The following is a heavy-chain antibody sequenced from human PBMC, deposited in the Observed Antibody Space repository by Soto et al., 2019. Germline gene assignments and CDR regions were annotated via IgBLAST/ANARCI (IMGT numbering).Heavy chain of an antibody. J-gene: IGHJ5*02. Sequence: QVQLVQSGAEVKKPGASVKVSCKASGYTFTSYDINWVRQATGQCLEWMGWVNPNSGNTGYAQKVQGRVTLTRNTSISTAYMALSILRSEATALYYCARGTRYCSGGSCSSTWFAPWGKGTLVTVSS. CDR1: GYTFTSYD. CDR2: VNPNSGNT. D-gene: IGHD2-15*01. CDR3: ARGTRYCSGGSCSSTWFAP. V-gene: IGHV1-8*01.